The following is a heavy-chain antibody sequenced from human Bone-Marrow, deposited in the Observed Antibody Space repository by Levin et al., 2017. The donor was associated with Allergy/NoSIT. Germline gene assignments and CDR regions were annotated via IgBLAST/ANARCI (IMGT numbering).Heavy chain of an antibody. J-gene: IGHJ4*02. D-gene: IGHD5-18*01. CDR3: ATYIQRGADAF. V-gene: IGHV3-23*01. Sequence: GESLKISCTASGFTFNRYAMTWVRQAPGKGLEFVAGIESSGYPTYYADSVRGRFTISRDNSRNVVYLQMNSLRAEDTAVYSCATYIQRGADAFWGQGTLVTVSS. CDR2: IESSGYPT. CDR1: GFTFNRYA.